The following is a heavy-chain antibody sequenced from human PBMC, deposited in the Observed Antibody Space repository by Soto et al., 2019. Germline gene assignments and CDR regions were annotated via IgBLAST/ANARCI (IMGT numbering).Heavy chain of an antibody. V-gene: IGHV3-7*01. CDR1: GFTFSSYW. J-gene: IGHJ5*02. D-gene: IGHD3-22*01. Sequence: GGSLRLSCAASGFTFSSYWMSWVRQAPGKGLEWVANIKQDGSEKYYVDSVKGRFTISRGNAKNSLYLQMNSLRAEDTAVYYCARDLTYYDSPFSWFDPWGQGTLVTVSS. CDR2: IKQDGSEK. CDR3: ARDLTYYDSPFSWFDP.